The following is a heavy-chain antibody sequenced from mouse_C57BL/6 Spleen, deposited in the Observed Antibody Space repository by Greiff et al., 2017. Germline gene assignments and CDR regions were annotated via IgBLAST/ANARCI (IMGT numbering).Heavy chain of an antibody. CDR3: ARYYDLYAMDY. D-gene: IGHD2-4*01. CDR1: GYTFTSYG. V-gene: IGHV1-58*01. J-gene: IGHJ4*01. CDR2: IYIGNGYT. Sequence: VQLQQSGAELVRPGSSVKMSCKTSGYTFTSYGINWVKQRPGQGLEWIGYIYIGNGYTAYNEKFTGKATLTSDTSSSTAYMQLSSLTSEDSAIYFCARYYDLYAMDYWGQGTSVTVSS.